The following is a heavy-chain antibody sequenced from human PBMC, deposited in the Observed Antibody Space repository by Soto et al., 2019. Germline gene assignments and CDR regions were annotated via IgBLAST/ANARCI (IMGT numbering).Heavy chain of an antibody. CDR1: GFTFSSYS. CDR3: VPGDCSGGSCYSLAEYFQH. D-gene: IGHD2-15*01. CDR2: ISSSSSYI. V-gene: IGHV3-21*01. J-gene: IGHJ1*01. Sequence: GGSLRLSCAASGFTFSSYSMNWVRQAPGKGLEWVSSISSSSSYIYYADSVKGRFTISRDNAKNSLYLQMNSLRAEDTAVYYCVPGDCSGGSCYSLAEYFQHWGQGTLVTVSS.